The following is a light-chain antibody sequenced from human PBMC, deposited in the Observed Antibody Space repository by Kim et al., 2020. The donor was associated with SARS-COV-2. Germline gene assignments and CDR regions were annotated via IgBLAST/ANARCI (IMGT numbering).Light chain of an antibody. J-gene: IGKJ2*01. CDR3: QQYHAWPPMYT. V-gene: IGKV3-15*01. CDR2: DAS. CDR1: QTISTN. Sequence: PGERATLPRRARQTISTNLVWYQPEAGQAPRLLTHDASTRDTDGPARFSGSGSGTEFTLTINSLQSEDFAVYYCQQYHAWPPMYTFGQGTKLEI.